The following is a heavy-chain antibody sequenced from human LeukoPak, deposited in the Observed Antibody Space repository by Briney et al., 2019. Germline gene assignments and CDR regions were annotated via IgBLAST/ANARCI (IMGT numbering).Heavy chain of an antibody. Sequence: GRSLRLSCAASGFTFDDYAMQWGRQAPGEGREWGSGISSNSGSIGYADFVKGRFTISRDNAKNSLYLQMNSLRAEDTALYYCAKDRVDIVASPLFEYWGQGTLVTVSS. J-gene: IGHJ4*02. CDR1: GFTFDDYA. D-gene: IGHD5-12*01. CDR3: AKDRVDIVASPLFEY. CDR2: ISSNSGSI. V-gene: IGHV3-9*01.